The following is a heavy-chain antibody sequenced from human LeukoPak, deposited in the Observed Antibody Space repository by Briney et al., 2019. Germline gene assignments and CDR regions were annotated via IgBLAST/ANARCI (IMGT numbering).Heavy chain of an antibody. CDR2: ISAYNGNT. CDR3: VRDGHRLYDYYYYYMDV. Sequence: ASVKVSCKASGYTFTSYGISWVRQAPGQGLEWMGWISAYNGNTNYAQKLQGRVTMTTDTSTSTAYMELRSLTFDDTAVYFCVRDGHRLYDYYYYYMDVWGKGTTVTVSS. CDR1: GYTFTSYG. J-gene: IGHJ6*03. V-gene: IGHV1-18*01. D-gene: IGHD2-2*02.